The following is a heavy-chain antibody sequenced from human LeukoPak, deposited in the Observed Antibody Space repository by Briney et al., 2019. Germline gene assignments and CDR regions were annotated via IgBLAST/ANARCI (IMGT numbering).Heavy chain of an antibody. D-gene: IGHD3-10*01. Sequence: SETLSLTCAVYGGSFSGYYWSWIRQPPGKGLEWIGEINHSGSTNYNPSLKSRVTISVDTSKNQFSLKLSSVTAADTAVHYCASPRSDFRDAFDIWGQGTMVTVSS. CDR3: ASPRSDFRDAFDI. V-gene: IGHV4-34*01. CDR2: INHSGST. CDR1: GGSFSGYY. J-gene: IGHJ3*02.